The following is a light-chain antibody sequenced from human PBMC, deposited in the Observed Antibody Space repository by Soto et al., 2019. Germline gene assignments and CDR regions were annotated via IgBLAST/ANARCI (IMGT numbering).Light chain of an antibody. V-gene: IGKV3-15*01. J-gene: IGKJ1*01. CDR1: QSVSSK. CDR2: DAS. CDR3: QQVNNWPRT. Sequence: EIAMTQSPATLSVSPGERATLSCRASQSVSSKLAWYQQKPGQAHRLLIYDASTRAAGIPARFSGSGSGTEFTLTISSLQSEDFAVYSCQQVNNWPRTFGQGTKVDIK.